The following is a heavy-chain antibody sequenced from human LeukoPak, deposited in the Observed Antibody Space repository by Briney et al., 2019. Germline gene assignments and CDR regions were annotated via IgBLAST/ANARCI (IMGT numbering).Heavy chain of an antibody. CDR3: ARRRTYGSGSSLDY. CDR1: GFTFSSYT. V-gene: IGHV3-21*04. J-gene: IGHJ4*02. D-gene: IGHD3-10*01. CDR2: ISSSSSYI. Sequence: PGGSLRLSCAASGFTFSSYTMNWVRQAPGKGLEWVSLISSSSSYIYYADSVKGRFTISRDNAKNSLYLQMNSLRAEDTALYYCARRRTYGSGSSLDYWGQGTLVTVSS.